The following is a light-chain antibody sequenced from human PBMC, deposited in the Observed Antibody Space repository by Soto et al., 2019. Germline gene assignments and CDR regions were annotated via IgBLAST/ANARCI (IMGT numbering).Light chain of an antibody. CDR2: DAS. J-gene: IGKJ1*01. Sequence: DIQLTQSPSTLSASVGDTVTISCRASESLIGWLAWYQQRPGSAPKLLIYDASSLEGGVPSRFTGDGSGTELSLTIASLQPDDFGTYYCQQYKSYPWTFGQGNKVDLK. V-gene: IGKV1-5*01. CDR3: QQYKSYPWT. CDR1: ESLIGW.